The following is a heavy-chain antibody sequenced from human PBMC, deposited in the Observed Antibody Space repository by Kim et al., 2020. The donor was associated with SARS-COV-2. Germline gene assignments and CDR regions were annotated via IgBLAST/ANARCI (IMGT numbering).Heavy chain of an antibody. CDR1: GGTFSSYA. CDR2: IIPIFGTA. Sequence: SVKVSCKASGGTFSSYAISWVRQAPGQGLEWMGGIIPIFGTANYAQKFQGRVTITADESTSTAYMELSSLRSEDTAVYYCARVTIFGVVTYYYYYGMDVWGQGTTVTVSS. D-gene: IGHD3-3*01. V-gene: IGHV1-69*13. CDR3: ARVTIFGVVTYYYYYGMDV. J-gene: IGHJ6*02.